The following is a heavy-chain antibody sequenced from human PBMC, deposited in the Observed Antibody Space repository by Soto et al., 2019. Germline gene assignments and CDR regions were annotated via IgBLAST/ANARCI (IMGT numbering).Heavy chain of an antibody. CDR3: ARGPGITMVRGVMPREYYYYYMDA. CDR2: INAGNGNT. Sequence: ASVKVSCKASGYTFTSYAMHWVRQAPGQRLEWMGWINAGNGNTKYSQKFQGRVTITRDTSASTAYMELSSLRSEDTAVYYCARGPGITMVRGVMPREYYYYYMDAWGKGTTVTVSS. D-gene: IGHD3-10*01. V-gene: IGHV1-3*01. CDR1: GYTFTSYA. J-gene: IGHJ6*03.